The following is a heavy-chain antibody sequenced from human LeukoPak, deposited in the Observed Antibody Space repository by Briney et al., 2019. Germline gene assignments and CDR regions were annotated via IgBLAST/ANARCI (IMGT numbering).Heavy chain of an antibody. V-gene: IGHV3-30-3*01. J-gene: IGHJ4*02. D-gene: IGHD3-10*01. CDR2: ILYDGSNK. Sequence: GGSLRLSCAASGFTFSSYAMHWVRQAPGKGLEWVAVILYDGSNKYYADSVKGRFTISRDNSKNTLYLQMNSLRAEDTAVYYCARAYYYFDYWGQGTLVTVSS. CDR3: ARAYYYFDY. CDR1: GFTFSSYA.